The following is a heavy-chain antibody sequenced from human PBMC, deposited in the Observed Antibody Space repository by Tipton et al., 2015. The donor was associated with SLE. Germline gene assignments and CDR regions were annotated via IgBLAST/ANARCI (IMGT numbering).Heavy chain of an antibody. CDR1: GFTFSSYG. CDR3: ARDISPYYYGMDV. V-gene: IGHV3-30*03. Sequence: SLRLSCAASGFTFSSYGMHWVRQAPGKGLEWVAVISYDGSNKYYADSVKGRFTISRDNSKNTLYLQMNSLRAEDTAVYYCARDISPYYYGMDVWGQGTTVTVSS. J-gene: IGHJ6*02. CDR2: ISYDGSNK. D-gene: IGHD3-9*01.